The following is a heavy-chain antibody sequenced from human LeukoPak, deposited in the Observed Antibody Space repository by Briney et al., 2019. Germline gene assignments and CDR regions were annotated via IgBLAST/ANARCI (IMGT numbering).Heavy chain of an antibody. V-gene: IGHV1-2*02. CDR3: ARGIAAVEGDWFDP. CDR1: GYTFTGYY. D-gene: IGHD6-13*01. Sequence: ASVKVSCKASGYTFTGYYMHWVRQAPGQGLEWMGWINPNSGGTNYAQKFQGRVTMTRDTSISTAYMELSRLRSDDTDVYYCARGIAAVEGDWFDPWGQGTLVTVSS. CDR2: INPNSGGT. J-gene: IGHJ5*02.